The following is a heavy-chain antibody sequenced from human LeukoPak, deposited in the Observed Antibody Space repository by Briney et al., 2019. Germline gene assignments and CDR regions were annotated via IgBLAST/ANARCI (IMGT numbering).Heavy chain of an antibody. D-gene: IGHD3-10*01. CDR3: AKGGLWFRENWFDP. Sequence: SETLSLTCTVSGGSISSYYWSWIRQPPGKGLEWIGYIYYSGSTNYNPSLKSRVTISVDTSKNQFSLKLSSVTAADTAVYYCAKGGLWFRENWFDPWGQGTLVTVSS. V-gene: IGHV4-59*01. CDR1: GGSISSYY. J-gene: IGHJ5*02. CDR2: IYYSGST.